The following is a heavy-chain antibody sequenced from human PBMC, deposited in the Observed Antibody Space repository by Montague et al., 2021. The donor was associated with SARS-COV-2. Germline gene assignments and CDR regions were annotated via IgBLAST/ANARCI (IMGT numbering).Heavy chain of an antibody. CDR1: GGSISSGSYY. Sequence: TLSLTCTVSGGSISSGSYYWSWIRQPAGKGLEWIGRIYTSGSTNYNPSLKSRVTISVDTSKNQLSLKLSSVTAADTAVYYCARDRPPVATTFYYYYYGMDVWGQGTTATVSS. J-gene: IGHJ6*02. CDR3: ARDRPPVATTFYYYYYGMDV. V-gene: IGHV4-61*02. D-gene: IGHD5-12*01. CDR2: IYTSGST.